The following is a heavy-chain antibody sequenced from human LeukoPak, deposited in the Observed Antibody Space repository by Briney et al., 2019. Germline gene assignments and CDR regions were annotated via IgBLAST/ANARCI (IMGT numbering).Heavy chain of an antibody. CDR1: GGSFSGCY. D-gene: IGHD3-3*01. CDR2: INHSGST. Sequence: SETLSLTCAVYGGSFSGCYWSWIRQPPGKGLEWIGEINHSGSTNYNPSLKSRVTISVDRSKNQFPLKLSSVTAADTAVYYCARVFWPPGWFDPWGQGTLVTVSS. J-gene: IGHJ5*02. V-gene: IGHV4-34*01. CDR3: ARVFWPPGWFDP.